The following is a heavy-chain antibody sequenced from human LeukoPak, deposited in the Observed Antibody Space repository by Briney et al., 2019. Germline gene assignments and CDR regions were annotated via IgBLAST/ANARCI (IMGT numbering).Heavy chain of an antibody. Sequence: GGSLRLSCAASGFTFSGYFMSWIRQAPGKGLEWVSYISSSGSTIYYADSVKGRFTISRDNAKNSLYLQMNSLRAEDTAVYYCAKDFLGAGYSSGWYGSWGQGTLVTVSS. CDR1: GFTFSGYF. CDR3: AKDFLGAGYSSGWYGS. J-gene: IGHJ5*02. CDR2: ISSSGSTI. D-gene: IGHD6-19*01. V-gene: IGHV3-11*01.